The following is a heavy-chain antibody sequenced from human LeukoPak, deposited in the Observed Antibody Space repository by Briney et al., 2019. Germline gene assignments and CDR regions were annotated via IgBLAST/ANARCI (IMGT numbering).Heavy chain of an antibody. Sequence: SVKVSCKASGGTFSSYAISWVRQAPGQGLEWMGRIIPIFGTANYAQKFQGRVTITTDESTSTAYMELSSLRSEDTAVYYCARAMSYEDEASDYWGQGTLVTVSS. CDR3: ARAMSYEDEASDY. J-gene: IGHJ4*02. V-gene: IGHV1-69*05. D-gene: IGHD5-18*01. CDR1: GGTFSSYA. CDR2: IIPIFGTA.